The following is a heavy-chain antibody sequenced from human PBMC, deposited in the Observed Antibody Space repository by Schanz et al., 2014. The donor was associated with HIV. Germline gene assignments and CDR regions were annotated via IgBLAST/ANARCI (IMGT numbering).Heavy chain of an antibody. CDR1: GFTFNSYA. J-gene: IGHJ4*02. Sequence: EVQLVESGGGVVQPGGSLRLSCAASGFTFNSYAMKWVRQAPGKGLEWVSGISGNGDSTYYADSVKGRFTISRDYSKNTLYLQMNSLRAEDTAVYYCAKVDAAHKHIGAAGDWGQGTLVTVSS. CDR2: ISGNGDST. V-gene: IGHV3-23*04. CDR3: AKVDAAHKHIGAAGD. D-gene: IGHD6-13*01.